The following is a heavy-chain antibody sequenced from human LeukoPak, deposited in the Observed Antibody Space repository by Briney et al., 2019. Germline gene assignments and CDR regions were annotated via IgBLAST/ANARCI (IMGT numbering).Heavy chain of an antibody. J-gene: IGHJ6*03. Sequence: ASVKVSCKASGYTFTSYGISWVRQAPGQGLEWMGWISAYNGNTNYAQKLQGRVTMTRDTSISTAYMELSRLRSDDTAVYYCARDQQPIRPYMDVWGKGTTVTVSS. CDR2: ISAYNGNT. D-gene: IGHD6-13*01. CDR3: ARDQQPIRPYMDV. V-gene: IGHV1-18*01. CDR1: GYTFTSYG.